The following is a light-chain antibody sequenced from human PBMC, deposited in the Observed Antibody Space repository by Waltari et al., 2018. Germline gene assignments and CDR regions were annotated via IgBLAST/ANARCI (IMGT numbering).Light chain of an antibody. Sequence: QSALTQPRSVSGSPGQSVTISCTGNSSDVGDYDFVSWYQHHPDKAPKLIIYDVNKRPSGVPDRFSGSKSDNTASLTISGLQAEDEADYYCCSYAGTYINYVFGSGTTVTVL. V-gene: IGLV2-11*01. J-gene: IGLJ1*01. CDR2: DVN. CDR1: SSDVGDYDF. CDR3: CSYAGTYINYV.